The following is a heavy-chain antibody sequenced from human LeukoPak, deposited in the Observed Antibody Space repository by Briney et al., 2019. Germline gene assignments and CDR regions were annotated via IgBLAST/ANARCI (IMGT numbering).Heavy chain of an antibody. Sequence: GASVKVSCKASGYTFTGYYIHWVRQAPGHGLEWMGWINPNSGGTNYAQKFQGRVTMTRDTSISTAYMELSRLRSDDTAVYYCARGTCCGGDCIGNWGQGTLVIVSS. CDR2: INPNSGGT. V-gene: IGHV1-2*02. J-gene: IGHJ4*02. CDR1: GYTFTGYY. D-gene: IGHD2-21*02. CDR3: ARGTCCGGDCIGN.